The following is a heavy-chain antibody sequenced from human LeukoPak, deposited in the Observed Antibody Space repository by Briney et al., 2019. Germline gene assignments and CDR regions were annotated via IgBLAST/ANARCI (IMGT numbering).Heavy chain of an antibody. CDR1: GFTFSSYA. CDR3: AKDRPNYYGSNGHYYKLNGHC. Sequence: GGSLRLSCSACGFTFSSYAMSWVRQAPRKGLEWVSSITRSGAATYYADSVKGRFTISRDNSDNTLYLQMNSLRAEDTAVYYCAKDRPNYYGSNGHYYKLNGHCWGQGTLVTVSS. D-gene: IGHD3-22*01. J-gene: IGHJ4*02. V-gene: IGHV3-23*01. CDR2: ITRSGAAT.